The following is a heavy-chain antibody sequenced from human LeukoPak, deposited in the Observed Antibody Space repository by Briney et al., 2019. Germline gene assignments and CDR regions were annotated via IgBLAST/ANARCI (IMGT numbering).Heavy chain of an antibody. CDR3: ARERGYSDSSGYYAD. CDR2: ISNNGGST. V-gene: IGHV3-64*01. CDR1: GFSFSSYA. D-gene: IGHD3-22*01. Sequence: GGSLRPSCAASGFSFSSYAMHWVRQAPGKGLEYVSTISNNGGSTKYANSVKGRFTISRDNSRNTLYLQMGSLRAEDMAVYYCARERGYSDSSGYYADWGQGTLVTVSS. J-gene: IGHJ4*02.